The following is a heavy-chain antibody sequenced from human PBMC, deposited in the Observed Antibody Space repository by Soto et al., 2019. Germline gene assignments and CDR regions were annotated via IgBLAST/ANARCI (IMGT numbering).Heavy chain of an antibody. CDR2: VTGRGATT. D-gene: IGHD6-13*01. Sequence: EVQLLESGGGLVQPGGSLRLSCAASGFDFRAYAMSWVRQAPGKGLEWVSAVTGRGATTDYADSVKGRFTISRDHSKNMLFLQMNSLRTEDTAVYYCAKDLGAAGAFDFWGQGTLVTVSS. CDR1: GFDFRAYA. CDR3: AKDLGAAGAFDF. J-gene: IGHJ4*02. V-gene: IGHV3-23*01.